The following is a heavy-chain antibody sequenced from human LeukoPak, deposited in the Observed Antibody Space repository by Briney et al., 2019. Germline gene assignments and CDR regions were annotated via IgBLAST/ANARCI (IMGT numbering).Heavy chain of an antibody. V-gene: IGHV3-7*01. CDR1: GFTFSSYW. Sequence: GGSLRLPCAASGFTFSSYWMSWVRQAPGKGLEWVANIKQDGSEKYYVDSVKGRFTISRDNAKNSLYLQMNSLRAEDTAVYYCARAHNWKYGSFDFWGQGTLVTVSS. D-gene: IGHD1-7*01. CDR3: ARAHNWKYGSFDF. J-gene: IGHJ4*02. CDR2: IKQDGSEK.